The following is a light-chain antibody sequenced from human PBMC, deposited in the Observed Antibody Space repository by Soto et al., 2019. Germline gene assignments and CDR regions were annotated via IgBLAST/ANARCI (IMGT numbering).Light chain of an antibody. CDR2: DAS. V-gene: IGKV1-5*01. CDR1: QSISSW. Sequence: DIQMTKSPSTLSAYVGDRVTITCRASQSISSWLAWYQQKPGKAPKLLIYDASSLESGVPSRFSGSGSGTEFTLTISSLQPDDFATYYCQQYNSYSPLTFGGGTKVDIK. J-gene: IGKJ4*01. CDR3: QQYNSYSPLT.